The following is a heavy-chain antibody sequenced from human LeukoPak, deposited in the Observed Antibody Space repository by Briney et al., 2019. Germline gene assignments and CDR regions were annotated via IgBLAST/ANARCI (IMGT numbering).Heavy chain of an antibody. CDR3: ARDRKGTERGFDY. CDR2: ISSSGSTI. J-gene: IGHJ4*02. D-gene: IGHD1-1*01. Sequence: GGSLRLSCAASGFTFSSYEMNWVRQAPGKGLEWVSYISSSGSTIYYADSVKGRFTISRDNAKSSLYLQMNSLRAEDTAVYHCARDRKGTERGFDYWGQGTLVTVSS. CDR1: GFTFSSYE. V-gene: IGHV3-48*03.